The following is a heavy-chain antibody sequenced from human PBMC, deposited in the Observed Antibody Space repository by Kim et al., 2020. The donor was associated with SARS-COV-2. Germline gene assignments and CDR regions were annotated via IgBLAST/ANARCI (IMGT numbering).Heavy chain of an antibody. V-gene: IGHV5-51*01. J-gene: IGHJ5*02. CDR1: GYSFTNYL. CDR3: ARVYCSAGSCYLGWFDP. CDR2: INPGDSDT. D-gene: IGHD2-15*01. Sequence: GESLKISCKASGYSFTNYLIGWVRQLPGKGLEWMGIINPGDSDTTYSPSFQGQVTISVDKSVDTAYLQWTSLKASDTAMYYCARVYCSAGSCYLGWFDPWGQETLVTVSS.